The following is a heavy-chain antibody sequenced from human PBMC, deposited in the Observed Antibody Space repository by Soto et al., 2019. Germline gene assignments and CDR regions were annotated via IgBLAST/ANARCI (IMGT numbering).Heavy chain of an antibody. CDR3: ARHSTSGNGYSPINY. CDR2: INYIGAT. V-gene: IGHV4-39*01. J-gene: IGHJ4*02. D-gene: IGHD5-12*01. Sequence: PGKGQEWIGTINYIGATHSNPSRRSRVTISVDTSNNQFFLKLNFVTAADTAVYFCARHSTSGNGYSPINYWREGALV.